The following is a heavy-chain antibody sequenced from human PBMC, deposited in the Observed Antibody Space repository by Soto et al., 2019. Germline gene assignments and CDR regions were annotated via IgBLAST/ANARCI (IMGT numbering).Heavy chain of an antibody. D-gene: IGHD3-22*01. J-gene: IGHJ4*02. CDR2: IIPIFGTA. Sequence: QVQLVQSGAEVKKPGSSVKVSCKASGGTFSSYAISWVRQAPGQGLEWMGGIIPIFGTANYAQKFQGRVTITADESTSTTYMELSSLRSEDPAVYSCATDQGGYYYDSSGYHQDPVFDYWGQGTLVTVSS. V-gene: IGHV1-69*12. CDR1: GGTFSSYA. CDR3: ATDQGGYYYDSSGYHQDPVFDY.